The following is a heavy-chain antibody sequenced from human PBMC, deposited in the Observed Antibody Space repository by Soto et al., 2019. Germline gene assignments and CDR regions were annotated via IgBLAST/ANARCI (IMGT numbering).Heavy chain of an antibody. V-gene: IGHV6-1*01. D-gene: IGHD3-10*01. CDR3: AREMLSSNYYCSGSYAFDI. Sequence: KQSQTLSLTCAISGDSVSSNSAAWNWIRQSPSRGLEWLGRTYYRSKWYNDYAVSVKSRITINPDTSKNQFSLQLNSVTPEDTAVYYCAREMLSSNYYCSGSYAFDIWGQGTMVTVSS. J-gene: IGHJ3*02. CDR2: TYYRSKWYN. CDR1: GDSVSSNSAA.